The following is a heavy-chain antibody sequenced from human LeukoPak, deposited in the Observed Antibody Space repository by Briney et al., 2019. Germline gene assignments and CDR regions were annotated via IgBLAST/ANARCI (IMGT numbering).Heavy chain of an antibody. CDR1: GFTVSSNY. CDR3: ARGLNTAMAAELDY. V-gene: IGHV3-53*01. Sequence: GGSLRLSCAASGFTVSSNYMSWVRQAPGKGLEWVSVIYSGGSTYYADSVKGRFTISRDNSKSTLYLQMNSLRAEDTAVYYCARGLNTAMAAELDYWGQGTLVTVSS. CDR2: IYSGGST. D-gene: IGHD5-18*01. J-gene: IGHJ4*02.